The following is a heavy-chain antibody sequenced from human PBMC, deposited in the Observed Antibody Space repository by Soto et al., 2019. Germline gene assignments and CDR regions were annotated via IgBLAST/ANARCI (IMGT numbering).Heavy chain of an antibody. J-gene: IGHJ4*02. CDR1: GGSISSYY. D-gene: IGHD1-26*01. V-gene: IGHV4-59*01. Sequence: SETLSLTCTVSGGSISSYYWSWIRQPPGKGLEWIGYIYYSGSTNYNPSLKSRVTISVDTSKNQFSLKLSSVTAADTAVYYCAREIWDVYYFAYWGQGTLVTVSS. CDR2: IYYSGST. CDR3: AREIWDVYYFAY.